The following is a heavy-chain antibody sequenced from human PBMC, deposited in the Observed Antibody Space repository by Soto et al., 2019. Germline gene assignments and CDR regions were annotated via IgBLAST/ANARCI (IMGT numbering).Heavy chain of an antibody. J-gene: IGHJ4*02. Sequence: SETLSLTCAVYGGSFSGYYWSWIRQPPGKGLEWIGEINHSGSTNYNPSLKSRVTISVNTSKNQVSLKLSSVTAADTAVYYCASNIVPISPLHDYGDSDYWGQGTLVTVSS. CDR1: GGSFSGYY. CDR2: INHSGST. CDR3: ASNIVPISPLHDYGDSDY. V-gene: IGHV4-34*01. D-gene: IGHD4-17*01.